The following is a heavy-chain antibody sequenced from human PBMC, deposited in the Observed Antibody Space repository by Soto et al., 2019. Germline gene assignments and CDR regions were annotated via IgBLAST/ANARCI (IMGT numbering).Heavy chain of an antibody. CDR3: AREGRHDILTGLGVMDV. Sequence: QVQLVQSGPEVKKPGSSVKVSCKTSGGTFTTFAMSWVRQAPGQGPQWMGRLIPIFGTSIYAQNFQDRVTITGDASTSTAYMELRSLRSEDTAVYFCAREGRHDILTGLGVMDVWGQGTTVTVSS. J-gene: IGHJ6*02. D-gene: IGHD3-9*01. V-gene: IGHV1-69*18. CDR2: LIPIFGTS. CDR1: GGTFTTFA.